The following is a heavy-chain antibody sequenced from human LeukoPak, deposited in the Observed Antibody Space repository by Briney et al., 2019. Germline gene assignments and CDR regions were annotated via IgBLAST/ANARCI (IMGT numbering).Heavy chain of an antibody. J-gene: IGHJ4*02. V-gene: IGHV3-66*01. CDR3: ASPPNYDILTGYYNHGYYFDY. CDR2: IYSGGST. CDR1: GFTVSSNY. Sequence: GRSLRLSCAASGFTVSSNYMSWVRQAPGKGLEWVSVIYSGGSTYYADSVKGRFTISRDNSKNTLYLQMNSLRAEDTAVYYCASPPNYDILTGYYNHGYYFDYWGQGTLVTVSS. D-gene: IGHD3-9*01.